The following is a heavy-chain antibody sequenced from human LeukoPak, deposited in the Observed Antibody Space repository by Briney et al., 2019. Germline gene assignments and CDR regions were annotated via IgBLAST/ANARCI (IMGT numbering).Heavy chain of an antibody. V-gene: IGHV3-21*01. Sequence: GGSLRLSCAASGFTFSSYSMNWVRQAPGKGLEWVSSISSSSSYIYYADSVKGRFTISRDNAKNSLYLQMNSLRAEDTAVYYCARDPFGRVVPAAIPYYYYMDVWGKGTTVTVSS. J-gene: IGHJ6*03. CDR2: ISSSSSYI. CDR1: GFTFSSYS. CDR3: ARDPFGRVVPAAIPYYYYMDV. D-gene: IGHD2-2*02.